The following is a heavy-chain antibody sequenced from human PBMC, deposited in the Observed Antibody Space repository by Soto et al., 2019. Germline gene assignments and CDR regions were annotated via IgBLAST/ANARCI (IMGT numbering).Heavy chain of an antibody. V-gene: IGHV4-4*02. Sequence: PSETLSLTCAVSGGSISSSNWWSWVRQPPGKGLEWIGEIYHSGSTNYNPSLKSRVTISVDKSKNQFSLKLSSVTAADTAVYYCARDNDYYDSSGYAYSDYWGQGTLVTVSS. CDR3: ARDNDYYDSSGYAYSDY. CDR2: IYHSGST. CDR1: GGSISSSNW. J-gene: IGHJ4*02. D-gene: IGHD3-22*01.